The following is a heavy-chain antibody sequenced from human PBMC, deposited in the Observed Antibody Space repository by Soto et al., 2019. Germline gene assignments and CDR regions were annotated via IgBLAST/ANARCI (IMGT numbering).Heavy chain of an antibody. CDR3: ARCYCTVGSCYTCWHFDL. CDR2: IGPYNGNT. Sequence: QAQLVQSGAEVKKPGASVKVSCQAGGYTFADYGISWVRQAPGQGLEWVGWIGPYNGNTNYAQNLKDRVTTTTDTSTNTAYMELRSLRADDTALYYCARCYCTVGSCYTCWHFDLWGRGTLLTVSS. V-gene: IGHV1-18*01. J-gene: IGHJ2*01. D-gene: IGHD2-15*01. CDR1: GYTFADYG.